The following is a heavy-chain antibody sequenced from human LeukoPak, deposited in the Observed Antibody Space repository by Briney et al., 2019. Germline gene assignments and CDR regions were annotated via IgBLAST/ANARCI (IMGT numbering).Heavy chain of an antibody. D-gene: IGHD1-26*01. J-gene: IGHJ6*03. CDR2: ISSSGSTI. CDR3: ARVFRGSYWGNYYYYMDV. Sequence: SGGSLRLSCAASGFTFSDYYMSWIRQAPGKGLEWVSYISSSGSTIYYADSVKGRFTISRDNAKNSLYLQMNSLRAEDTAVYYCARVFRGSYWGNYYYYMDVWGKGTTVTISS. CDR1: GFTFSDYY. V-gene: IGHV3-11*01.